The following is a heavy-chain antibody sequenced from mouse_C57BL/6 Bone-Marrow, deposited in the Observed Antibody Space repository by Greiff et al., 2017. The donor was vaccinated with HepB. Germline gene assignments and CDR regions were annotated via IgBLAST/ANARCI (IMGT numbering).Heavy chain of an antibody. V-gene: IGHV2-2*01. J-gene: IGHJ1*03. CDR1: GFSFTSYG. Sequence: VMLVESGPGLVQPSQSLSITCTVSGFSFTSYGVHWVRQSPGKGLEWLGVIWSGGSTDYNAAFISRLSISKDNSKSQVFFKMNSLQADDTAIYYCARNQGYYGSSYWYFDVWGTGTTVTVSS. CDR3: ARNQGYYGSSYWYFDV. CDR2: IWSGGST. D-gene: IGHD1-1*01.